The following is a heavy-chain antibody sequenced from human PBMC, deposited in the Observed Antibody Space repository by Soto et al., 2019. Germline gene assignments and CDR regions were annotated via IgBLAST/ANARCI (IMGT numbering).Heavy chain of an antibody. J-gene: IGHJ4*02. CDR2: ISGSGGST. V-gene: IGHV3-23*01. CDR3: AKDEAPNYSSSSYCLAY. D-gene: IGHD6-6*01. Sequence: GGSLRLSCAASGFTFSSYAMSWVRQAPGKGLEWVSAISGSGGSTYYADSVKGRFTISRDNSKNTLYLQMNSLRAEDTAVYYCAKDEAPNYSSSSYCLAYWGQGTLVTVSS. CDR1: GFTFSSYA.